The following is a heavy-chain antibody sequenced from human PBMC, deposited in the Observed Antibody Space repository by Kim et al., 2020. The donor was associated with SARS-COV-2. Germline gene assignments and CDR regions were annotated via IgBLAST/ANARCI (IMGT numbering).Heavy chain of an antibody. D-gene: IGHD3-22*01. CDR1: GFTFGDYA. CDR2: SSWDSGSI. J-gene: IGHJ5*02. CDR3: AKDVSAAVYYYDSSGYMRVRGWFDP. V-gene: IGHV3-9*01. Sequence: GGSLRLSCAASGFTFGDYAMHWVRQAPGKGLEWVSGSSWDSGSIGYADSVKGRFTISRDNAKNSLYLQMNSLRAEDTALYYCAKDVSAAVYYYDSSGYMRVRGWFDPWGQGTLVTVSS.